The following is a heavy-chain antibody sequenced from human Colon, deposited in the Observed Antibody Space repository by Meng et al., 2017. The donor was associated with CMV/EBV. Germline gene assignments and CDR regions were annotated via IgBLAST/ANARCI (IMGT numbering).Heavy chain of an antibody. V-gene: IGHV3-33*06. J-gene: IGHJ4*02. CDR1: GFTFESYA. D-gene: IGHD2-21*02. Sequence: SGFTFESYAMHWVRQAPGKGLEWVAFIWYDGTQTYYADSVTGRFTISRDNSKNTLYLQMNSLRDEDTAIYYCAKAPSGGHWNYFEYWGQGTLVTVSS. CDR2: IWYDGTQT. CDR3: AKAPSGGHWNYFEY.